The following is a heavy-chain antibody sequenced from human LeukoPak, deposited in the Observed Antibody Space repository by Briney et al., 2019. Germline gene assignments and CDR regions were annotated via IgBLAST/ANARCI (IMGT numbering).Heavy chain of an antibody. CDR2: INHSGST. Sequence: SETLSLTCAVYGGSFSGYYWSWIRQPPGKGLEWIGEINHSGSTNYNPSLKSRVTISVDTSKNQFSLKLSSVTAADTAVYYCARGGIVVVTAIRENWFDPWGQGTLVTVSS. D-gene: IGHD2-21*02. CDR1: GGSFSGYY. J-gene: IGHJ5*02. V-gene: IGHV4-34*01. CDR3: ARGGIVVVTAIRENWFDP.